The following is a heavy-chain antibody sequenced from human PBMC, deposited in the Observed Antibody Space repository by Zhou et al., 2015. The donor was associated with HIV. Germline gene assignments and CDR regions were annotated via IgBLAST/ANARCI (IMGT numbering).Heavy chain of an antibody. Sequence: QVQLVQSGAEVKKPGSSVKVSCKASGGTFSSYAISWVRQAPGQGLEWMGGIIPIFGTANYAQKFQGRVTITADESTSTAYMELSSLRSEDTAVYYCARVVFGDSSGYYYYFDYWGQGTLVTVSS. V-gene: IGHV1-69*12. CDR2: IIPIFGTA. CDR3: ARVVFGDSSGYYYYFDY. CDR1: GGTFSSYA. D-gene: IGHD3-22*01. J-gene: IGHJ4*02.